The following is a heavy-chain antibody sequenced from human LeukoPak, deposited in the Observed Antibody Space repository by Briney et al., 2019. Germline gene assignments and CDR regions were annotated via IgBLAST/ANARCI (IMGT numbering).Heavy chain of an antibody. CDR1: GGSISSGGYY. Sequence: SETLSLTCTVSGGSISSGGYYWSWIRQHPRKGLEWIGYIYYSGSTYYNPSLKSRVTISVDTSKNQFSLKLSSVTAADTAVYYCARTIRFLEWSDWFDPWGQGTLVTVSS. CDR2: IYYSGST. CDR3: ARTIRFLEWSDWFDP. J-gene: IGHJ5*02. D-gene: IGHD3-3*01. V-gene: IGHV4-31*03.